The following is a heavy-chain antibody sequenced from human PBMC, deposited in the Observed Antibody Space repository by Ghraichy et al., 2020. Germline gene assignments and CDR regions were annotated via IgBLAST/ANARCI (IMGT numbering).Heavy chain of an antibody. CDR3: ATRSLRFDILTGYYFDY. J-gene: IGHJ4*02. V-gene: IGHV4-39*01. D-gene: IGHD3-9*01. Sequence: SETLSLTCTVSGGSISSSSYYWGWIRQPPGKGLEWIGSIYYSGRTYYNSSLKSRVTISVDTSKKQFSLKLSSVTAADTAVYYCATRSLRFDILTGYYFDYFCQRTLVTFSS. CDR1: GGSISSSSYY. CDR2: IYYSGRT.